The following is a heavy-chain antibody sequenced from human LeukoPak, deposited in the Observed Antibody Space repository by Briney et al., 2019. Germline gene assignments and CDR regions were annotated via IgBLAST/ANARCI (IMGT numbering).Heavy chain of an antibody. CDR2: INPSGGST. V-gene: IGHV1-46*01. CDR1: GYTFTSYG. Sequence: GASVKVSCKASGYTFTSYGISWVRQAPGQGLEWMGIINPSGGSTSYAQKFQGRVTMTRDMSTSTVYMELSSLRSEDTAVYYCARDKGAFDYWGQGTLVSVSS. J-gene: IGHJ4*02. CDR3: ARDKGAFDY.